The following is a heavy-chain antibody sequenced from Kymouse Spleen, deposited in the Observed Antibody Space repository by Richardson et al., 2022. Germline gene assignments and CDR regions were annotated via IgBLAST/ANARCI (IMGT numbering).Heavy chain of an antibody. J-gene: IGHJ6*02. CDR1: GGSFSGYY. CDR3: ARDGVVVPAAISYYYYYGMDV. V-gene: IGHV4-34*01. D-gene: IGHD2-2*02. CDR2: INHSGST. Sequence: QVQLQQWGAGLLKPSETLSLTCAVYGGSFSGYYWSWIRQPPGKGLEWIGEINHSGSTNYNPSLKSRVTISVDTSKNQFSLKLSSVTAADTAVYYCARDGVVVPAAISYYYYYGMDVWGQGTTVTVSS.